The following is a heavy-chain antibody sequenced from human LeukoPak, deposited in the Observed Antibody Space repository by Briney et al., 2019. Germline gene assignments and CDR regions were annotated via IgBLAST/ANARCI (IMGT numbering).Heavy chain of an antibody. V-gene: IGHV1-2*02. Sequence: ASVKVSCKASGYTFTGYYMHWVRQAPGQGLEWMGWINPNSGGTNYAQKFQGRVTMTRDTSISTAYMELSRLRSDDTAVYYCARDPSVAAAGFSAFDIWGQGTMLTVYS. CDR2: INPNSGGT. J-gene: IGHJ3*02. CDR1: GYTFTGYY. D-gene: IGHD6-13*01. CDR3: ARDPSVAAAGFSAFDI.